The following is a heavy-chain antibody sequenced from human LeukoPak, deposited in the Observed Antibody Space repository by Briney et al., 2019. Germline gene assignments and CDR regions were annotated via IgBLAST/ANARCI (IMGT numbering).Heavy chain of an antibody. Sequence: SETLSLTCTVSGGSISSYYWSWIRQPPGKGLEWIGYIYYSGSTNYNPSLKSRVTISVDTSKNQFSLKLSSVTAADTAVYYCARTRAGIYGSSHIDYWGQGTLVTVSS. V-gene: IGHV4-59*01. J-gene: IGHJ4*02. CDR2: IYYSGST. CDR1: GGSISSYY. CDR3: ARTRAGIYGSSHIDY. D-gene: IGHD4-23*01.